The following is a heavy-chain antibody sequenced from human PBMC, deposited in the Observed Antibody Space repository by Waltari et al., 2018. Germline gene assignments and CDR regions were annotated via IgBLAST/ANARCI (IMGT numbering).Heavy chain of an antibody. Sequence: QVQLQQWGAGLLKPSETLSLTCAVYGGSFSGYYWSWIRQPPGKGLEWIGEINHSGSTNYNPSLKSRVTISVDTSKNQFSLKLSSVTAADTAVYYCARGPRSSGWGYWGQGTLVTVSS. CDR3: ARGPRSSGWGY. V-gene: IGHV4-34*01. D-gene: IGHD6-19*01. J-gene: IGHJ4*02. CDR2: INHSGST. CDR1: GGSFSGYY.